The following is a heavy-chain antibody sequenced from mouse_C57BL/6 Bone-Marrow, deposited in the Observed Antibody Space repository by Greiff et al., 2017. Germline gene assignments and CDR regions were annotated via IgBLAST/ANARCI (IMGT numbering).Heavy chain of an antibody. CDR2: INPGSGGT. V-gene: IGHV1-54*01. CDR3: ATLIYDSDYAAFAY. CDR1: GYAFTNYL. J-gene: IGHJ3*01. D-gene: IGHD2-13*01. Sequence: VQLQQSGAELVRPGTSVKVSCKASGYAFTNYLIEWVKQRPGQGLEWIGVINPGSGGTNYNEKFKGKATLTADKSSSIAYMQLSSLTSEDSSVLFYATLIYDSDYAAFAYWGQGTLVTVAA.